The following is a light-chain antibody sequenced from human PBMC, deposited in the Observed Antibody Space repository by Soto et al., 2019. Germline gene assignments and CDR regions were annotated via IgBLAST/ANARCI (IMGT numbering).Light chain of an antibody. V-gene: IGKV3-20*01. CDR1: QSVSNNY. CDR3: QQYLNSPRT. Sequence: EIVLTQSPGTLSLSPGERATLSCRASQSVSNNYLAWYLQKPGQPPRLLIYDASIRATGIPDRISGSGSERDFTLTISRLEPEDAAVYYCQQYLNSPRTVGQGTKVDIK. CDR2: DAS. J-gene: IGKJ1*01.